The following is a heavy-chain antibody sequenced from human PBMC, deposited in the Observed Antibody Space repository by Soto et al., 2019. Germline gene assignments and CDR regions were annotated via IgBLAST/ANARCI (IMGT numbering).Heavy chain of an antibody. CDR3: ARGAPGRKYSYGAPNTRFDY. D-gene: IGHD5-18*01. Sequence: ASVKVSCKASGGTFSSYAISWVRQAPGQGLEWMGGIIPIFGTANYAQKFQGRVTITADESTSKAYMELSSLRSEDTAVYYCARGAPGRKYSYGAPNTRFDYWGQGTLVTVSS. CDR2: IIPIFGTA. V-gene: IGHV1-69*13. J-gene: IGHJ4*02. CDR1: GGTFSSYA.